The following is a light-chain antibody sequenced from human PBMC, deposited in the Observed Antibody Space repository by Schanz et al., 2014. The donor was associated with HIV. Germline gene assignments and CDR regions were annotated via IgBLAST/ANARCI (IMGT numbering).Light chain of an antibody. CDR1: NSNIGSNY. J-gene: IGLJ3*02. Sequence: QSVLTQPPSASGTPGQRVTISCAGNNSNIGSNYVYWYQQLPGTAPKILIFRSSERPSGVPDRFSGSKSGTSASLAITGLQAEDEADYYCQSYDSSLSGSWVFGGGTKLTVL. CDR3: QSYDSSLSGSWV. V-gene: IGLV1-47*01. CDR2: RSS.